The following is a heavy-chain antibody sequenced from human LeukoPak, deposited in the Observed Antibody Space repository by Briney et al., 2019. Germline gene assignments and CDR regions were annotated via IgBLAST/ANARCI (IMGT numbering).Heavy chain of an antibody. CDR2: MYSSGST. CDR3: ARDGGSGYYPLPLDY. Sequence: SETLSLTCTVSGGSISDYYWSWVRQPPGKGLEWIGYMYSSGSTSYNPSLKSRVTLSVDTSKNQFSLKLSSVTAADTAVYYCARDGGSGYYPLPLDYWGQGTLVTVSS. CDR1: GGSISDYY. V-gene: IGHV4-4*08. D-gene: IGHD3-22*01. J-gene: IGHJ4*02.